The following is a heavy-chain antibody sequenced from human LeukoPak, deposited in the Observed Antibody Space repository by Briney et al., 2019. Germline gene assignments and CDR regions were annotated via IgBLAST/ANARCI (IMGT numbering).Heavy chain of an antibody. Sequence: GGSLRLSCAASGFIFSSYTMHWVRQAPGEGLEWVSSISDTSTYIYYADSVEGRFTISRDNAKSSLFLQMNSLRAEDTAVYYCTRAPPGRDGYSEYWGQGTVVTVST. V-gene: IGHV3-21*01. CDR3: TRAPPGRDGYSEY. CDR2: ISDTSTYI. J-gene: IGHJ4*02. D-gene: IGHD5-24*01. CDR1: GFIFSSYT.